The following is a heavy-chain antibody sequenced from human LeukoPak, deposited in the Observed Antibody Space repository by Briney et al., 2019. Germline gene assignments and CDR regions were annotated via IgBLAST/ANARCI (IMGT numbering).Heavy chain of an antibody. D-gene: IGHD1-26*01. CDR3: ARGRFYLPWGFDP. CDR2: INHSGST. Sequence: SESLCLTRAVYGGSFSVYYWSWIPEPPGKGLEWSGEINHSGSTNYNPSLKSRVTISVDTSKNQFSLKLSSVTAADTAVYYCARGRFYLPWGFDPWGQGTLVTVSS. CDR1: GGSFSVYY. J-gene: IGHJ5*02. V-gene: IGHV4-34*01.